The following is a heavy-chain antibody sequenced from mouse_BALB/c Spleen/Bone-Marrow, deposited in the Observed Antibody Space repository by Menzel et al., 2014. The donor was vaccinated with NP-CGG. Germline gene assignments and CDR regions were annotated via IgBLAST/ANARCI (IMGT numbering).Heavy chain of an antibody. V-gene: IGHV1-9*01. Sequence: VKLVESGAELTKPGASVKISCKATGYTFSSYWIEWVKQRPGHGLEWIGEILPGSGSTNYNEKFKGKATFTADTSSNTAYMQLSNLTSEDSAVYYCARSTGTWDYWGQGTTLTVSS. D-gene: IGHD4-1*02. CDR2: ILPGSGST. CDR1: GYTFSSYW. CDR3: ARSTGTWDY. J-gene: IGHJ2*01.